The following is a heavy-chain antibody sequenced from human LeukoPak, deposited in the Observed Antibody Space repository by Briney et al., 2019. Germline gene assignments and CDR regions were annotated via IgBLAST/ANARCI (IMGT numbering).Heavy chain of an antibody. D-gene: IGHD4-11*01. CDR1: DDSITMYY. Sequence: SETLSLTCTVSDDSITMYYWTWIRQPPGEGLECIGYVDHTGSTKLNPSLNGRVSISRDTSNNFFSLRLRFVTAADTAVYFCARGRVSSSTWYSTYYYFFYMDFWGKGTTVTVSS. V-gene: IGHV4-59*01. CDR3: ARGRVSSSTWYSTYYYFFYMDF. CDR2: VDHTGST. J-gene: IGHJ6*03.